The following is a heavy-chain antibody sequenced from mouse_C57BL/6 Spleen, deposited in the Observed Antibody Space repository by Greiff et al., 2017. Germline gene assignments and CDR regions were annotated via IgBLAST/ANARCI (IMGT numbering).Heavy chain of an antibody. D-gene: IGHD2-5*01. CDR1: GYTFTSYW. CDR2: IDPSGSYT. J-gene: IGHJ2*01. Sequence: VQLQQPGAELVMPGASVKLSCKASGYTFTSYWMHWVKQRPGQGLEWIGEIDPSGSYTNYNQKFKGKSTMTVDKSSSTAYMQLSSLTSEDSAVYYCSRADDSNYEYFDYWGQGTTLTVSS. CDR3: SRADDSNYEYFDY. V-gene: IGHV1-69*01.